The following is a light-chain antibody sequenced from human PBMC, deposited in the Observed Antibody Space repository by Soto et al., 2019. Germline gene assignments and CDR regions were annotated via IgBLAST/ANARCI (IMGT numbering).Light chain of an antibody. J-gene: IGKJ1*01. CDR1: QSIGSY. Sequence: DIVLTQSPAALSLSPGERATLSCRASQSIGSYLAWYQQKPGQAPRLLIYGASTRTIAIPARFSGSGSGTEFTLTISSLQSEDFAVYYCQQYNNWPRTFGQGTKVDIK. V-gene: IGKV3-15*01. CDR2: GAS. CDR3: QQYNNWPRT.